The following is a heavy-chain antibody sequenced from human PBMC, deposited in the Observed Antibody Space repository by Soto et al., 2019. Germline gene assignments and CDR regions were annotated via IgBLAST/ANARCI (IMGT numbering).Heavy chain of an antibody. D-gene: IGHD4-17*01. CDR3: ALSIHVDYGVFDY. CDR1: GFTFSSYG. V-gene: IGHV3-33*01. CDR2: IWYDGSNK. Sequence: QVQLVESGGGVVQPGRSLRLSCAASGFTFSSYGMHWVRQAPGKGLEWVAVIWYDGSNKYYADSVKGRFTISRDNSKNTLYLQMNSLRAEDTAVYYCALSIHVDYGVFDYWGQGTLVTVSS. J-gene: IGHJ4*02.